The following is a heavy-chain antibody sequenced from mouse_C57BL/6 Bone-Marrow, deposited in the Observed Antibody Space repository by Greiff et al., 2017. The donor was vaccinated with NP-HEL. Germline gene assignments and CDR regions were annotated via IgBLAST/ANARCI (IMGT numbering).Heavy chain of an antibody. CDR2: IHPNSGST. J-gene: IGHJ2*01. V-gene: IGHV1-64*01. Sequence: VQLQQPGAELVKPGASVKLSCKASGYTFTSYWMHWVKQRPGQGLEWIGMIHPNSGSTNYNEKFKSKATLNVDKSSSTAYMQLSSLTSEDSAVYYCARNRPIYYGNDYWGQGTTLTVSS. D-gene: IGHD2-1*01. CDR1: GYTFTSYW. CDR3: ARNRPIYYGNDY.